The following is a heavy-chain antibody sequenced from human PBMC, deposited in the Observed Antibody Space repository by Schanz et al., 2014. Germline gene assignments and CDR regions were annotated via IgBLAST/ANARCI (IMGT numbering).Heavy chain of an antibody. V-gene: IGHV3-33*01. CDR2: IWFDGSNK. Sequence: QVQLVESGGGLVQPGRSLRLSCAASGFTFSRSGMHWVRQAPGKGLEWVAIIWFDGSNKYYADSVKGRFTISRDNSKNTLFLQMNSLRIEDTAVYHCARDSDRHVIVGHYGLDVWGQGTTVIVS. J-gene: IGHJ6*02. CDR1: GFTFSRSG. CDR3: ARDSDRHVIVGHYGLDV. D-gene: IGHD2-21*01.